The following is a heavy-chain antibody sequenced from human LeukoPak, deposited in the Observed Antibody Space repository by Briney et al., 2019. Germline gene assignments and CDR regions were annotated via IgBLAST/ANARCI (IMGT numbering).Heavy chain of an antibody. CDR1: GFTFSSYW. CDR2: INSDGSST. CDR3: ARDGSWSGYYYMDV. V-gene: IGHV3-74*01. Sequence: GGSLRLSCAASGFTFSSYWMHWVRQAPGKGLVWVSRINSDGSSTSYADSVKGRFTISRDNAKNSLYLQMNGLRAEDTAVYYCARDGSWSGYYYMDVWGKGTTVTVSS. D-gene: IGHD3-3*01. J-gene: IGHJ6*03.